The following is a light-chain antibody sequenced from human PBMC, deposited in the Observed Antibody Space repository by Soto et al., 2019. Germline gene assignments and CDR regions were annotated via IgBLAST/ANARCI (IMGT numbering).Light chain of an antibody. CDR1: RSLQTW. CDR2: KAS. V-gene: IGKV1-5*03. CDR3: QQYHQWPLT. J-gene: IGKJ4*01. Sequence: IQMTQSPSTLCASVGDRVTITFVSSRSLQTWLALYQQKPGKAPKLLIYKASSLESGVPSRFSGSGSGTDFTLTISSLQSEDFAVYYCQQYHQWPLTFGGGTKVDIK.